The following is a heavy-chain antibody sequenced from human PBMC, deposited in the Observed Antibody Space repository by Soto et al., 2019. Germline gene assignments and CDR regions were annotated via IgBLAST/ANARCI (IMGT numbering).Heavy chain of an antibody. D-gene: IGHD3-22*01. V-gene: IGHV3-33*01. CDR1: GFIFSNYG. CDR3: ARDRYSYDSRAYQGVDWYFDL. J-gene: IGHJ2*01. Sequence: QVQLVESGGGVVQPGRSLRLSCAASGFIFSNYGMHWVRQAPGKGLEWVAVIWYDGSHESYADSVKGRFTISRDNSKNTLFLHMNSLRAEDTAVYYCARDRYSYDSRAYQGVDWYFDLWGRGTLVTVSP. CDR2: IWYDGSHE.